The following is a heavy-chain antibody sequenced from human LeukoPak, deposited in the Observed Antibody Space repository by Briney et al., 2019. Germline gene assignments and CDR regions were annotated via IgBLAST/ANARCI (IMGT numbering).Heavy chain of an antibody. CDR2: IYYSGNT. J-gene: IGHJ4*02. D-gene: IGHD3-10*01. CDR3: SRQTGSGLFILP. V-gene: IGHV4-38-2*02. Sequence: PSETLSLTCTVSGYSISSGYYWGWIRQPPGKGLEWIGSIYYSGNTYYNSSLKSRVTISIDTSANLFSLKLNSVTAADTAFYFCSRQTGSGLFILPGGQGTLVTVSS. CDR1: GYSISSGYY.